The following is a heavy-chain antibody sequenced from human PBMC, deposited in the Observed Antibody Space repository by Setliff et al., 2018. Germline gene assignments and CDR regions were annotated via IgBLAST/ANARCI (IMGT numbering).Heavy chain of an antibody. CDR1: GFTFSDYN. D-gene: IGHD2-15*01. Sequence: GGSLRLSCAASGFTFSDYNMNWVRQAPGKGLEWVSSLDSSSSGSFQFYADSVKGRFTISRDNANNSVSLQMNSLRAEDSGVYYCTRALAEGSPAYWGQGTLVTVSS. V-gene: IGHV3-21*01. J-gene: IGHJ4*02. CDR2: LDSSSSGSFQ. CDR3: TRALAEGSPAY.